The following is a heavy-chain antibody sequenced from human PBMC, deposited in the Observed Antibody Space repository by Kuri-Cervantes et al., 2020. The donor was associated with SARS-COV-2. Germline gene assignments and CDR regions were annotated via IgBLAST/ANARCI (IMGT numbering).Heavy chain of an antibody. CDR3: ARTSYYDFRSGYYPLGV. CDR1: GGSISSGSYY. CDR2: IYTSGST. J-gene: IGHJ6*04. V-gene: IGHV4-61*09. Sequence: SETLSLTCTVSGGSISSGSYYWSWIRQPAGKGLEWIGHIYTSGSTNYNPSLKSRVTISVDTSKNQFSLKLSSVTAADTAAYYCARTSYYDFRSGYYPLGVWDKGTTVTVSS. D-gene: IGHD3-3*01.